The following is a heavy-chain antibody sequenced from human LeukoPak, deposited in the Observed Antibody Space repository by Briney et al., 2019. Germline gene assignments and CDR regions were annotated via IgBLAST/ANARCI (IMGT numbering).Heavy chain of an antibody. CDR2: INSDGSST. J-gene: IGHJ4*02. V-gene: IGHV3-74*01. Sequence: PGGSLRLSCAATGFTFSTYWMHWVRQAPGKGLVWVSRINSDGSSTNYADSVKGRFTISRDNAKNTLYLHMDSLRTEDTAVYYCARALSYSYGLNWGQGNLVTVSS. CDR1: GFTFSTYW. CDR3: ARALSYSYGLN. D-gene: IGHD5-18*01.